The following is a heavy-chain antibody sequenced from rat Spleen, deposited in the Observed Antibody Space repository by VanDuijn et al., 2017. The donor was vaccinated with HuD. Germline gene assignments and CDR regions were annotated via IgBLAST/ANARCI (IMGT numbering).Heavy chain of an antibody. Sequence: EVQLVESGGGLVQPGRSLKVSCSASGFTFGNSGMHWIRQAPTRVLEWVASISPRGITTHYRDSVKGRFTISRDNAKTTLFLQMDSLRSEDTATYYCATAEQLLFDNWSQGVMVTVSS. J-gene: IGHJ2*01. D-gene: IGHD1-10*01. V-gene: IGHV5-19*01. CDR1: GFTFGNSG. CDR2: ISPRGITT. CDR3: ATAEQLLFDN.